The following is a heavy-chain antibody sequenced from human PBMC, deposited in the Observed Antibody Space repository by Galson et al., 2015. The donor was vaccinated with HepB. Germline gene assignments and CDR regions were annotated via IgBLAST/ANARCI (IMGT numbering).Heavy chain of an antibody. J-gene: IGHJ6*02. CDR3: ARGPVLEWLQYYYGMDV. CDR2: VNAGNGNT. Sequence: SVKVPCKASGYTFTSYAMHWVRQAPGQRLEWMGWVNAGNGNTKYSQKFQGRVTITRDTSAITAYIELSSLRSEDTAVYYCARGPVLEWLQYYYGMDVWGQGTTVTVSS. CDR1: GYTFTSYA. V-gene: IGHV1-3*01. D-gene: IGHD3-3*01.